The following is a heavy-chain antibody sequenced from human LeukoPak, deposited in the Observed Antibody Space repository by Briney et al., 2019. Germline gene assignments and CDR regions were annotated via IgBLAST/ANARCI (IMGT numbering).Heavy chain of an antibody. Sequence: GGSLRLSCAASGFTFSGYAMHWVRQAPGKGLEYVSAIRSNGGSTYYGNSVKGRFTISRDDPKNTLYLQMGSLRAEDMAVYYCARGRRFGGVIVVPYYFDYWGQGTLVTVSS. D-gene: IGHD3-16*02. J-gene: IGHJ4*02. CDR2: IRSNGGST. V-gene: IGHV3-64*01. CDR3: ARGRRFGGVIVVPYYFDY. CDR1: GFTFSGYA.